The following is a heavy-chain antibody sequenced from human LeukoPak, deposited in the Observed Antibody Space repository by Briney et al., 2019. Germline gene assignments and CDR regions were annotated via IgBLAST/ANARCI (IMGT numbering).Heavy chain of an antibody. CDR1: GITVRSNY. CDR3: ARVLSGSGSLYYYYYYMDV. CDR2: IYSGGRT. V-gene: IGHV3-66*01. D-gene: IGHD3-10*01. J-gene: IGHJ6*03. Sequence: PGGSLRLSCAASGITVRSNYMSWVRQAPGKGLEWVSVIYSGGRTHYAASVKGRFTISRDNSKNTLYLQMNSLRAEDTAVYYCARVLSGSGSLYYYYYYMDVWGNGTTVTISS.